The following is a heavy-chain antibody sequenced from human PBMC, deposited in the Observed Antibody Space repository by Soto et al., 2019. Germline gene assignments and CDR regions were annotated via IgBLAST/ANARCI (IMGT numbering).Heavy chain of an antibody. Sequence: EVQLVESGGGLVKPGGSLRLSCTASGFTFSSYSMNWVRQAPGKGLEWVSSITGSSPFIYSADSLKGRFTISRDNAKNSLYLQMTSLRAEDTAVYYCARSPPGLTLVSGYFDYWGQGTLVTVSS. D-gene: IGHD3-10*01. CDR1: GFTFSSYS. CDR3: ARSPPGLTLVSGYFDY. V-gene: IGHV3-21*01. CDR2: ITGSSPFI. J-gene: IGHJ4*02.